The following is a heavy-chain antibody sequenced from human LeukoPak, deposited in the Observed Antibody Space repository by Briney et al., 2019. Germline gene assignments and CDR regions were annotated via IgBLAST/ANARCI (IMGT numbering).Heavy chain of an antibody. D-gene: IGHD2-21*02. J-gene: IGHJ3*02. CDR3: ARDSVVTAGGAFDI. CDR1: GYSFTSYW. CDR2: IDPSDSYT. Sequence: GESLKISCKGSGYSFTSYWISWVCQMPGKGLEWMGRIDPSDSYTKYSPSFEGHVTISGDKSISTAYLQWSSLKASDTAMYYCARDSVVTAGGAFDIWGQGTMVTVSS. V-gene: IGHV5-10-1*01.